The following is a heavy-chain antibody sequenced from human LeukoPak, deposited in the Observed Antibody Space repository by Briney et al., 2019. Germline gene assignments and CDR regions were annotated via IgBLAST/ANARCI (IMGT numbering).Heavy chain of an antibody. CDR1: GGSISSYY. D-gene: IGHD3-16*01. CDR3: ARETSQKGAHYMDV. V-gene: IGHV4-4*07. J-gene: IGHJ6*03. Sequence: SSETLSLTCSVSGGSISSYYWSWIRQPAGKGLEWIGRIYTSGSTNYNPSLKSRVTMSVDTSKNQFSLRLSSVTAADTAVYYCARETSQKGAHYMDVWGKGTTVTISS. CDR2: IYTSGST.